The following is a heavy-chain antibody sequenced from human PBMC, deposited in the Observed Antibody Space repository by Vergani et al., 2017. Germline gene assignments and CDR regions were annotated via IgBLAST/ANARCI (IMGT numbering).Heavy chain of an antibody. D-gene: IGHD3-3*01. CDR3: ARTNYDFLAVVRQIDY. Sequence: QVQLVQSGAEVKKPGASVKVSCKASGYPFTSYGISWVRQAPGQGLEWMGWISAYNGNTNYAQKLQGRVTMTTETSTSTAYMELRSLRSDDTAVYYCARTNYDFLAVVRQIDYWGQGTLVTVSS. CDR2: ISAYNGNT. CDR1: GYPFTSYG. V-gene: IGHV1-18*01. J-gene: IGHJ4*02.